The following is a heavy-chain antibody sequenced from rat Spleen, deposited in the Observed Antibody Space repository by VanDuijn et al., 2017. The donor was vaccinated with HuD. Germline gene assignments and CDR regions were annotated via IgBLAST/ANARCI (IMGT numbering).Heavy chain of an antibody. J-gene: IGHJ2*01. V-gene: IGHV5S23*01. CDR2: ISTGGDDT. CDR1: GFTFSDFD. D-gene: IGHD3-2*01. CDR3: ARHSPDGVDY. Sequence: EVQLVESGGGLVQPGRSLKLSCAASGFTFSDFDMAWVRQAPTKGLEWVASISTGGDDTYYRDSVKGRFTISRDNAKSTLYLQMDSLRSEDTATYYCARHSPDGVDYWGQGVMVTVSS.